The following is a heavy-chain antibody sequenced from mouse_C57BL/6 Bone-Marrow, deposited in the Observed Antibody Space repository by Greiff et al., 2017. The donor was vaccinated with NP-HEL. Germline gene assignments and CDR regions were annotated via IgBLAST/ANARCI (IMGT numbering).Heavy chain of an antibody. CDR1: GYTFTSYW. V-gene: IGHV1-72*01. J-gene: IGHJ4*01. Sequence: QVQLKQPGAELVKPGASVKLSCKASGYTFTSYWMHWVKQRPGRGLEWIGRIDPNSGGTKYNEKFKSKATLTVDKPSSTAYMQLSSLTSEDSAVYYCASGSSYDAMDYWGQGTSVTVSS. CDR3: ASGSSYDAMDY. CDR2: IDPNSGGT. D-gene: IGHD1-1*01.